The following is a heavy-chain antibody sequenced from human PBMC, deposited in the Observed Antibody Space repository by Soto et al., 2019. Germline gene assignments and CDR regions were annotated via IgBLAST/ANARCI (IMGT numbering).Heavy chain of an antibody. D-gene: IGHD1-26*01. CDR1: GFTFSNDW. CDR3: TTHQWELPYFDY. CDR2: IKSKTDGGTT. V-gene: IGHV3-15*01. Sequence: GGSLRLSCAASGFTFSNDWMSWVRQAPGKGLEWVGRIKSKTDGGTTDYAAPVKGRFTISRDDSKNTLYLQMNSLKTEDTAVYYCTTHQWELPYFDYWGQGTLVTVSS. J-gene: IGHJ4*02.